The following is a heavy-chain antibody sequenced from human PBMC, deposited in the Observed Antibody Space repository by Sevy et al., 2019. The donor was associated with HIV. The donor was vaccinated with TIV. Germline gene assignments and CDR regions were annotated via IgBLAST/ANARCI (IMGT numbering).Heavy chain of an antibody. CDR2: ISGSGGST. D-gene: IGHD2-2*01. V-gene: IGHV3-23*01. CDR1: GFTFSSYA. Sequence: RGYLRLSCAASGFTFSSYAMSWVRQAPGKGLEGVSAISGSGGSTYYADSVKGRFTISRDNSKNTLYLQMNSLRAEDTAVYYCAKLGDIVVVPAVAFDPWGQGTLVIVSS. CDR3: AKLGDIVVVPAVAFDP. J-gene: IGHJ5*02.